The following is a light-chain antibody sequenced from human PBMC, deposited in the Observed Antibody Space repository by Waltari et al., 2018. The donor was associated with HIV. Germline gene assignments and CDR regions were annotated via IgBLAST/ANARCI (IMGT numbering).Light chain of an antibody. CDR2: GNK. V-gene: IGLV1-40*01. CDR1: TSNIEAAYD. CDR3: QSYDITLSASVV. J-gene: IGLJ2*01. Sequence: QSVLTPPPSVSAAPGQRVTISCTGSTSNIEAAYDIHWSQQIPGTAPKLLISGNKNRPSGVPDRFSASKSGTSASLTITGLQAEDEADYFCQSYDITLSASVVFGGGTKLTVL.